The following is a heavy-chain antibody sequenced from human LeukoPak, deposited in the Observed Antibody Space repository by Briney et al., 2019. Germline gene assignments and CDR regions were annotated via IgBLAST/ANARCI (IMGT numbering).Heavy chain of an antibody. D-gene: IGHD2-15*01. J-gene: IGHJ4*02. CDR1: GFIFSTYG. CDR3: ARQGYCSGGSCSLDY. V-gene: IGHV3-30*19. Sequence: GGSLRLSCEASGFIFSTYGMHWVRQAPGKGLEWVAVIWYDGSNKYYADSVKGRFTISRDNSKNTLYLQMNSLRAEDTAVYYCARQGYCSGGSCSLDYWGQGTLVTVSS. CDR2: IWYDGSNK.